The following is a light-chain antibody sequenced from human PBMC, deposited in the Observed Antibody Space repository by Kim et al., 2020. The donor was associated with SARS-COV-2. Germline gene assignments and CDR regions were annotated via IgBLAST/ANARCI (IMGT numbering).Light chain of an antibody. Sequence: LGQTVRITCQGDSLRIYYATWYQQKPGQAPVVDIYGKNNRPSGIPDRFSGSSSGNTASLTITGAQAEDEADYYCNSRDSSGDHWVFGGGTQLTVL. CDR3: NSRDSSGDHWV. CDR1: SLRIYY. CDR2: GKN. J-gene: IGLJ3*02. V-gene: IGLV3-19*01.